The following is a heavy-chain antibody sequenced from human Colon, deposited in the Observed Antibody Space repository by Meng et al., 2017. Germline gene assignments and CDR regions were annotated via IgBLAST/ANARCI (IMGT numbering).Heavy chain of an antibody. Sequence: VQLPPSGPGLVQPSQTLSLTCAISGDSVSSNSAAWNWIRQSPSRGLEWLGRTYYRSKYYNDYALSVKSRITINPDTSKSQFSLQLNSVTPEDTAIYYCARDWGDVRGGFDFWGQGTLVHRLL. J-gene: IGHJ4*02. CDR3: ARDWGDVRGGFDF. V-gene: IGHV6-1*01. CDR2: TYYRSKYYN. D-gene: IGHD3-10*02. CDR1: GDSVSSNSAA.